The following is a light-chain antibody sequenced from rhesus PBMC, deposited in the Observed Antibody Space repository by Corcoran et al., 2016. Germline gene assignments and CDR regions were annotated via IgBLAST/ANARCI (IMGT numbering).Light chain of an antibody. CDR2: GAS. J-gene: IGKJ3*01. Sequence: QVILTQSPATLSLSPGERATLSCRASQSVSSYLAWYQPKPGQAPRLLLYGASSRATGIQDRFMGSGSGTEFTLTISSLEPEDFAVYYCQKYSSSPFTFGPGTKLDIK. CDR1: QSVSSY. V-gene: IGKV3-53*01. CDR3: QKYSSSPFT.